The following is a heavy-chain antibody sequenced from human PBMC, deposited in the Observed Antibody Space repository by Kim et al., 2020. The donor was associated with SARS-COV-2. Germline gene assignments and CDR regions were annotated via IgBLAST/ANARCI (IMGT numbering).Heavy chain of an antibody. D-gene: IGHD2-15*01. J-gene: IGHJ4*02. CDR1: GFTFSSYA. V-gene: IGHV3-23*01. Sequence: GGSLRLSCAASGFTFSSYAMSWVRQATGKGLEWVSGLSGSGDSTYYADSVKGRFTISRDNSKNTLYLQMSSLRADDTALYYCAKDRWSGGGCYSLDYWGQGTLVTVSS. CDR2: LSGSGDST. CDR3: AKDRWSGGGCYSLDY.